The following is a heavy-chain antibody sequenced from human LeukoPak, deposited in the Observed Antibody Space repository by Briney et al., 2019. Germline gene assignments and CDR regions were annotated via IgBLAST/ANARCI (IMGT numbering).Heavy chain of an antibody. Sequence: GSLRLSCAASGFTVSSYAMNWIRQPPGKGLEWIGEINHSGSTNYNPSLKSRVTISVDTSKNQFSLKLSSVTAADTAVYYCARASLGAAAGNFDYWGQGTLVTVSS. CDR1: GFTVSSYA. J-gene: IGHJ4*02. V-gene: IGHV4-34*01. CDR2: INHSGST. D-gene: IGHD6-13*01. CDR3: ARASLGAAAGNFDY.